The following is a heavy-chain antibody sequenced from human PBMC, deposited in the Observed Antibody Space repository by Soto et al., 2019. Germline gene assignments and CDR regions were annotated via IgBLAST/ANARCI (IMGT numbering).Heavy chain of an antibody. Sequence: PGGSLRLSCAASGFAFSSYAMHWVRQAPGKGLEWVAVISYDGSNKYYADSVKGRFTISRDNSKNTLYLQMNSLRAEDTAVYYCARDQAVWPSSSWSFWGMDVWGQGTTVTVSS. D-gene: IGHD6-13*01. J-gene: IGHJ6*02. V-gene: IGHV3-30-3*01. CDR3: ARDQAVWPSSSWSFWGMDV. CDR1: GFAFSSYA. CDR2: ISYDGSNK.